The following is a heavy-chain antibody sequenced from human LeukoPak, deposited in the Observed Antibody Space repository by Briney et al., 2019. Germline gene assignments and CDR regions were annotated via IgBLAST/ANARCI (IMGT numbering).Heavy chain of an antibody. CDR3: ARGTSGYEPRPYYYYGMDV. D-gene: IGHD5-12*01. V-gene: IGHV4-61*05. CDR1: GGSISSSSYY. J-gene: IGHJ6*02. CDR2: IYYSGST. Sequence: PSETLSLTCTVSGGSISSSSYYWGWIRQPPGKGLEWIGYIYYSGSTNYNPSLKSRVTISVDTSKNQFSLKLSSVTAADTAVYYCARGTSGYEPRPYYYYGMDVWGQGTTVTVSS.